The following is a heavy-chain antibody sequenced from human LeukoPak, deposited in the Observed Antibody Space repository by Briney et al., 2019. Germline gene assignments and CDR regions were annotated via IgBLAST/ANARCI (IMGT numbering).Heavy chain of an antibody. D-gene: IGHD5-24*01. CDR3: ARERGGDGYKLDAFDI. CDR2: INPSGGST. CDR1: GYTFTSYY. J-gene: IGHJ3*02. V-gene: IGHV1-46*01. Sequence: ASVKVTCKASGYTFTSYYMHWVRQAPGQGLEWMGIINPSGGSTSYAQKFQGRVTMTRDTSTSTVYMELSSLRSEDTAVYYCARERGGDGYKLDAFDIWGQGTMVTVSS.